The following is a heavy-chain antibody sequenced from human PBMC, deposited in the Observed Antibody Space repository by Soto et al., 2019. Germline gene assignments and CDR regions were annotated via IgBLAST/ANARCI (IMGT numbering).Heavy chain of an antibody. D-gene: IGHD4-17*01. J-gene: IGHJ5*02. CDR3: AREVRWRCYDDLGWFDP. Sequence: CGSLRLSCAASGFTFSSYSMNWVRQAPGKGLEWVSSISSSSSYIYYADSVKGRFTISRDNAKNSLYLQMNSLRAEDTAVYYCAREVRWRCYDDLGWFDPWGQGTLVTVSA. V-gene: IGHV3-21*01. CDR2: ISSSSSYI. CDR1: GFTFSSYS.